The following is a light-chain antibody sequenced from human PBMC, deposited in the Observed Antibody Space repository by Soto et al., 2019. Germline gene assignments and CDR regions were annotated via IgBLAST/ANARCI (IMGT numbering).Light chain of an antibody. V-gene: IGLV1-51*01. CDR3: GTWDGGLL. J-gene: IGLJ2*01. CDR2: DSD. Sequence: QSVLTQPPSVSATPGQKVTIACSGSRSNIGNNHVSWYQQVPGTAPKLLIYDSDKRPSGIPDRFSGSRSGTSATLAITRRQTGDEADYYCGTWDGGLLFGGGTKLTVL. CDR1: RSNIGNNH.